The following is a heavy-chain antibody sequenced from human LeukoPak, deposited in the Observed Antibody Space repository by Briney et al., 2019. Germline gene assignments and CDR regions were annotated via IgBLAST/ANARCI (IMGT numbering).Heavy chain of an antibody. CDR1: GGTFSSYA. CDR3: ARGGSGIVL. J-gene: IGHJ4*02. D-gene: IGHD3-10*01. V-gene: IGHV1-2*02. CDR2: INPNSGGT. Sequence: ASVKVSCKASGGTFSSYAISWVRQAPGQGLEWMGWINPNSGGTNYAQKFQGRVTMTRDTSISTAYMELSRLRSDDTAVYYCARGGSGIVLWGQGTLVTVSS.